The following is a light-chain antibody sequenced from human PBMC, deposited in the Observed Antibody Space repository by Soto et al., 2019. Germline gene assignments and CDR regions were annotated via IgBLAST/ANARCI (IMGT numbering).Light chain of an antibody. CDR2: AAS. Sequence: AIRMTQSPSSFSASTGDRVTITCRASQGISSYLAWYQQKPGKAPKLLIYAASTLQSGVPSRFSGSGSGTDFTLTISCLQSEDFATYYCQQYYRYPRFTVGPGTKVDIK. CDR3: QQYYRYPRFT. J-gene: IGKJ3*01. CDR1: QGISSY. V-gene: IGKV1-8*01.